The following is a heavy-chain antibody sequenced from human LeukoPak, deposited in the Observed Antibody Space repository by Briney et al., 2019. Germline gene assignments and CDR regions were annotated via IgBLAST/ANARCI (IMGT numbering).Heavy chain of an antibody. CDR3: ARGILTGYHIAVLYAFDI. V-gene: IGHV1-2*02. D-gene: IGHD3-9*01. CDR1: GYTFTGYY. J-gene: IGHJ3*02. CDR2: INPNSGGT. Sequence: ASVKVSCKASGYTFTGYYMHWVRQAPGQGLEWMGWINPNSGGTNYAQKFQGRVTMTRDTSISTAYMELSRLRSDDTAVYYCARGILTGYHIAVLYAFDIWGQGTMVTVSS.